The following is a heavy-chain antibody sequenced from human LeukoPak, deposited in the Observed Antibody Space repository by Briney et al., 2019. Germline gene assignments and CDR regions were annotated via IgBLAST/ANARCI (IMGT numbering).Heavy chain of an antibody. CDR1: GFTFSSYS. V-gene: IGHV3-21*01. J-gene: IGHJ4*02. CDR3: ARSPSDGIRFDS. CDR2: ISSSSSHI. D-gene: IGHD5-18*01. Sequence: PGGSLRLSCAASGFTFSSYSMNWIRQAPGKGLEWVSSISSSSSHIYYADSVKGRFTISRDNAKSSLYLQMNSLRAEDTAVYCCARSPSDGIRFDSWGQGTLVTVSS.